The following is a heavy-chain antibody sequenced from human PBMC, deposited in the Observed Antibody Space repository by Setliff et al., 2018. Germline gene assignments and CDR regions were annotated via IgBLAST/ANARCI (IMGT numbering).Heavy chain of an antibody. CDR3: ARRDEYLQFREFFDF. J-gene: IGHJ4*02. CDR2: IDRTGNR. D-gene: IGHD3-10*01. Sequence: SETLSLTCAVSGVSISDGHFWGWIRQPPGEGLEWIGSIDRTGNRYYNSPLRSRVTLSIDMSRNEFSLELRSMTAADTAMYYCARRDEYLQFREFFDFWGQGILVTVS. V-gene: IGHV4-38-2*01. CDR1: GVSISDGHF.